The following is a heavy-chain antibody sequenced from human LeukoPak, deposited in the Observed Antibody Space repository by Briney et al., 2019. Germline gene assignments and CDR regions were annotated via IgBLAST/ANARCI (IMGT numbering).Heavy chain of an antibody. CDR1: GFTFSSYW. Sequence: GGSLRLSCAASGFTFSSYWMHWVRHAPGKGLVWVSRINSDGSSTSYADSVKGRFTISRDNAKNTLYLQMNSLRAEDTAVYYCARVASLSSSWYYYYYYTDVWGKGTTVTVSS. CDR3: ARVASLSSSWYYYYYYTDV. V-gene: IGHV3-74*01. J-gene: IGHJ6*03. CDR2: INSDGSST. D-gene: IGHD6-13*01.